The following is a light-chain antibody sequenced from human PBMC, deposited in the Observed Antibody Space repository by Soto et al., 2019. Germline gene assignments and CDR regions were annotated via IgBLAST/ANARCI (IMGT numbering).Light chain of an antibody. V-gene: IGKV1-5*03. CDR1: ESVMSW. CDR2: KAS. Sequence: DIQMTQSPSTLSASVGDRVTITCRASESVMSWLAWYQQRPGKAPKLLIYKASILQSGVPSRFSGSGSETEFTLTITSLQTDDFATYYCQQYRSWYTFGQGTKVDTK. J-gene: IGKJ2*01. CDR3: QQYRSWYT.